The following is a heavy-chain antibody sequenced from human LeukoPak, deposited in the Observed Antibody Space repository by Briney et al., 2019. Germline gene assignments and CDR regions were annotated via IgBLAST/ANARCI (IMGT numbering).Heavy chain of an antibody. J-gene: IGHJ4*02. CDR1: GGSISSSSYY. V-gene: IGHV4-39*01. CDR3: ATSIVVVPAAPNPPRGYYFDY. Sequence: PSETLSLTCTVSGGSISSSSYYWGWIRQPPGKGLEWIGSIYYSGSTYYNPSLKSRVTISVDTSKNQFSLKLSSVIAADTAVYYCATSIVVVPAAPNPPRGYYFDYWGQGTLVTVSS. CDR2: IYYSGST. D-gene: IGHD2-2*01.